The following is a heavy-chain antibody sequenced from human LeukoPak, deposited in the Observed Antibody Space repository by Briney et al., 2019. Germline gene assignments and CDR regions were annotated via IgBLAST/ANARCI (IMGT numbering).Heavy chain of an antibody. CDR3: ARDLVPYGDYSPPDY. CDR2: ISSSSSYI. CDR1: GFTFSSYS. V-gene: IGHV3-21*01. J-gene: IGHJ4*02. D-gene: IGHD4-17*01. Sequence: GGSLRLSCAASGFTFSSYSMNWVRQAPGKGLEWVSSISSSSSYIYYADSVKGRFTISRDNAKNSLCLQMNSLRAEDTAVYYCARDLVPYGDYSPPDYWGQGTLVTVSS.